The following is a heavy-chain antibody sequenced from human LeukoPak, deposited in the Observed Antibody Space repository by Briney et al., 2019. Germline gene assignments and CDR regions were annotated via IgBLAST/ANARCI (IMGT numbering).Heavy chain of an antibody. V-gene: IGHV1-46*01. CDR3: ARAWGDYLLGDDAFDI. D-gene: IGHD4-17*01. CDR2: INPSGGST. CDR1: GYTFTSYY. J-gene: IGHJ3*02. Sequence: ASVKVSCKASGYTFTSYYMHWVRQAPGQGLEWMGLINPSGGSTSYAQKFQGRVTMTRDTSASTVYMELSSLRSEDTAVYYCARAWGDYLLGDDAFDIWGQGTMVTVSS.